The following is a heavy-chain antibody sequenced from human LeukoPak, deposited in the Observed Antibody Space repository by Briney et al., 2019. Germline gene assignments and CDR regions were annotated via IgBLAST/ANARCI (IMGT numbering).Heavy chain of an antibody. CDR3: ARDGSAYNFDY. D-gene: IGHD5-24*01. CDR1: GFTFSPAW. Sequence: GGSLRLSCAASGFTFSPAWMHWVRQAPGKGLEWVSRINNDGSYINYADSVKGRFTISRDNAKNTLSLQMNSLRAEDAAVYFCARDGSAYNFDYWGQGVLVTVSS. CDR2: INNDGSYI. V-gene: IGHV3-74*01. J-gene: IGHJ4*02.